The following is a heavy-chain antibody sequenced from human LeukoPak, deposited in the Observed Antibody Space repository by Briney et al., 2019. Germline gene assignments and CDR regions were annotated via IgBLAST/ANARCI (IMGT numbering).Heavy chain of an antibody. CDR3: VRGGSGRGYGMDV. CDR2: TYYRSKWYN. D-gene: IGHD6-19*01. Sequence: SQTLSLTCAISGDSVSINSATWNWIRQSPSRGLECLGRTYYRSKWYNDYAASVKSRITINSDTSKSQFSLQLNSVTAEDTAMYYCVRGGSGRGYGMDVWGQGTTVTVSS. V-gene: IGHV6-1*01. J-gene: IGHJ6*02. CDR1: GDSVSINSAT.